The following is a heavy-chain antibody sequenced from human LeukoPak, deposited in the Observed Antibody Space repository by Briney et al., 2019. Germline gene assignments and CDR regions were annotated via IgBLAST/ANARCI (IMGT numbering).Heavy chain of an antibody. CDR2: IYHSGST. CDR1: GYSISSGYY. D-gene: IGHD1-14*01. Sequence: PSETLSLTCTVSGYSISSGYYWGWIRQPPGKGLEWIGSIYHSGSTYYNPSLKSRVTISVDTSKNQFSLKLSSVTAADTAVYYCARTTYYYYYMDVWGKGTTVTVSS. J-gene: IGHJ6*03. V-gene: IGHV4-38-2*02. CDR3: ARTTYYYYYMDV.